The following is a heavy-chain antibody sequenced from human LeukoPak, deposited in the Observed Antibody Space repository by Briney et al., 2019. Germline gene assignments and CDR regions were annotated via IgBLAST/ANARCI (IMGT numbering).Heavy chain of an antibody. V-gene: IGHV1-46*01. CDR2: INPSGGST. CDR1: GYTFTSYY. CDR3: ARDSIAVAGSTKGSWFDP. Sequence: GASVKVSCKASGYTFTSYYMHWVRQASGQGLEWMGIINPSGGSTSYAQKFQGRVTMTRDTSTSTVYMELSSLRSEDTAVYYCARDSIAVAGSTKGSWFDPWGQGTLVTVSS. D-gene: IGHD6-19*01. J-gene: IGHJ5*02.